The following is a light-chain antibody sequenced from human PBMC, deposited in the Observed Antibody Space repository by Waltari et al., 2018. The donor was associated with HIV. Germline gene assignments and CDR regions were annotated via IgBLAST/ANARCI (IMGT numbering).Light chain of an antibody. CDR3: QQYDSTPLT. CDR2: WAS. V-gene: IGKV4-1*01. J-gene: IGKJ4*01. CDR1: QSVLYSSNNKNY. Sequence: SLDSLAVSLGERATINCKSSQSVLYSSNNKNYLAWYQQRPGQAPKLLIYWASTRESGVPDRFSGSGSGTDFTLTISSLQAEDAAVYYCQQYDSTPLTFGGGTKVEI.